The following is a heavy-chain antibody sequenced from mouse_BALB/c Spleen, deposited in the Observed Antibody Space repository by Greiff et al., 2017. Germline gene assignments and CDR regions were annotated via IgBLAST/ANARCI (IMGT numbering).Heavy chain of an antibody. CDR3: ARKGYRYDFDY. CDR1: GYTFTSYW. J-gene: IGHJ2*01. Sequence: QVQLQQSGPELVKPGAPVKLSCKASGYTFTSYWMNWVKQRPGRGLEWIGRIDPSDSETHYNQKFKDKATLTVDKSSSTAYIQLSSLTSEDSAVYYCARKGYRYDFDYWGQGTTLTVSS. D-gene: IGHD2-14*01. CDR2: IDPSDSET. V-gene: IGHV1-69*02.